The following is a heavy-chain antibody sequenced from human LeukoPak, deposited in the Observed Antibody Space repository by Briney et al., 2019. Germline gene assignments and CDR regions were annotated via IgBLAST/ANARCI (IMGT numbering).Heavy chain of an antibody. CDR1: GFTFSSYA. V-gene: IGHV3-30-3*01. CDR2: ISYDGSNK. Sequence: GGSLRLSCAASGFTFSSYAMHWVRQAPGKGLEWVAVISYDGSNKYYADSVKGRFTISRDNSKNTLYLQMNSLRAEDTAVYYCARDHLIVGTTPPDYWGQGTLVIVSS. CDR3: ARDHLIVGTTPPDY. D-gene: IGHD1-26*01. J-gene: IGHJ4*02.